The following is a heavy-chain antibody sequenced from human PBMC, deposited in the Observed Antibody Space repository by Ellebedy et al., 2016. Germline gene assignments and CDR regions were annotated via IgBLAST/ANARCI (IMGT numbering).Heavy chain of an antibody. CDR2: MYYEDSSK. D-gene: IGHD3-22*01. J-gene: IGHJ4*01. CDR1: GFTFTNYW. Sequence: GESLKISXATSGFTFTNYWMYWVRQVPGKAPTWVSHMYYEDSSKVYADSVKGRFTISKDTARNTLYLQMNDLRVEDTAVYYCVRFDYYDKRDYWGQGTLVTVSS. V-gene: IGHV3-74*01. CDR3: VRFDYYDKRDY.